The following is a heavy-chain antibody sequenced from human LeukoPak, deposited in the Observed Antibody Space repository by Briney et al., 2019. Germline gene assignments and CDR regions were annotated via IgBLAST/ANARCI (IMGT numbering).Heavy chain of an antibody. Sequence: PGGSLRLSCAASGFTLDDYAMHWVRQAPGKGLEWVSGISWNSGSIGYADSVKGRFTISRDNAKNSLYLQMNSLRAEDTALYYCAKDISDYYDSSGYYFDYWGQGTLVTVSS. D-gene: IGHD3-22*01. J-gene: IGHJ4*02. V-gene: IGHV3-9*01. CDR3: AKDISDYYDSSGYYFDY. CDR2: ISWNSGSI. CDR1: GFTLDDYA.